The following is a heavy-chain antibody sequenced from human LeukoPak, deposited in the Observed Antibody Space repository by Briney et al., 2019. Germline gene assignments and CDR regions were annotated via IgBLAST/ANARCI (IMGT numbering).Heavy chain of an antibody. V-gene: IGHV3-7*01. D-gene: IGHD3-3*01. CDR3: ARDDVAPVNDFWSDY. CDR2: IKQDGSEK. Sequence: GGSLRLSCAASGFTFSSYWMSWVRQAPGKGLEWVANIKQDGSEKYYVDSVKGRFTISRDNAKNSLYLQMNSLRAEDTAVYYCARDDVAPVNDFWSDYWGQGTLVTVSS. J-gene: IGHJ4*02. CDR1: GFTFSSYW.